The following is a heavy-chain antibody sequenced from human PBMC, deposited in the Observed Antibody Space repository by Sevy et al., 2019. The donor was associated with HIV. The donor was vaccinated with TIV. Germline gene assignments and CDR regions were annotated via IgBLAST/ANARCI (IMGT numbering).Heavy chain of an antibody. CDR1: GFTFGSYA. CDR3: TKYQPNYYDSFSDAFDM. J-gene: IGHJ3*02. CDR2: ISGSGTT. D-gene: IGHD3-22*01. V-gene: IGHV3-23*01. Sequence: GGSLRLSCAASGFTFGSYAMTWVRQAPGKGLEWVSGISGSGTTYYADSMKGRFTISRDNSKSTLFLQLNSLRADDTAVYYCTKYQPNYYDSFSDAFDMWGQGTMVTVSS.